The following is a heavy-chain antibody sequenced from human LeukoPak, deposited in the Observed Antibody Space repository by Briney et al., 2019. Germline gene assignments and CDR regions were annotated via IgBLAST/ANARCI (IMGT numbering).Heavy chain of an antibody. CDR1: GYTFRNFG. CDR3: ARSGLVATHVDSQVDP. V-gene: IGHV1-18*01. J-gene: IGHJ5*02. CDR2: ISGYNDNT. Sequence: ASVRVSCEASGYTFRNFGITWVRQAPGQGLEWMGWISGYNDNTNYAQKLQGRVTMTTDTSTNTAYLELRSLRSDDTAVYYCARSGLVATHVDSQVDPWGQGTLVTVSS. D-gene: IGHD5-12*01.